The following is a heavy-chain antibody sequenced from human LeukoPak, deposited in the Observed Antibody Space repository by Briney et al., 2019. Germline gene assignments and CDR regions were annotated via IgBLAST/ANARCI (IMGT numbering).Heavy chain of an antibody. D-gene: IGHD3-22*01. V-gene: IGHV3-23*01. CDR2: ISGSGATT. J-gene: IGHJ3*02. Sequence: GGTLRLSCAASGFTFSSCAMSWVRQAPGKGLEWVSLISGSGATTSYAESVKGRFTISRDNSKDTLSLQMNSLKADDTAVYYCAKHLRYFYDYDAFHMWGQGTMVTVSS. CDR3: AKHLRYFYDYDAFHM. CDR1: GFTFSSCA.